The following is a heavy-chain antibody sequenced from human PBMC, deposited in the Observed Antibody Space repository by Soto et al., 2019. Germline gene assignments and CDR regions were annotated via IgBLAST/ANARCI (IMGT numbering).Heavy chain of an antibody. CDR2: IVVGSGNT. J-gene: IGHJ4*02. Sequence: QMQLVQSGPEVKKPGTSVKVSCKASGFTFTSSAMQWVRQARGQRLEWIGWIVVGSGNTNYAQKFEERVTITRDMSTSTAYMELSSLRSDDTAVYYCAAGVSNDYGDYADFDYWGQGTLVTVSS. D-gene: IGHD4-17*01. CDR1: GFTFTSSA. CDR3: AAGVSNDYGDYADFDY. V-gene: IGHV1-58*02.